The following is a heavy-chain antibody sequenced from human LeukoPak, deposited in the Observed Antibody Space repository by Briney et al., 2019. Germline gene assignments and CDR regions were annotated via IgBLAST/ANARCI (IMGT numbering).Heavy chain of an antibody. CDR2: INHSGST. D-gene: IGHD5-18*01. Sequence: PSQTLSLTCAVSGGSISSGGYSWSWIRQPPGKGLEWIGYINHSGSTNYNPSLKSRVTISVDTSKNQFSLKLSSVTAADTAVYYCARRIQLWFLAYYYGMDVWGQGTTVTVSS. J-gene: IGHJ6*02. V-gene: IGHV4-30-2*01. CDR1: GGSISSGGYS. CDR3: ARRIQLWFLAYYYGMDV.